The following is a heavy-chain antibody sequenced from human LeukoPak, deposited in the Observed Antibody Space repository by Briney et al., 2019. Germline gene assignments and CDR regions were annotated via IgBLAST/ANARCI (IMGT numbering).Heavy chain of an antibody. J-gene: IGHJ4*02. D-gene: IGHD5-18*01. Sequence: PSETLSLTCAVYGGSFSGYYWSWIRQPPGKGLEWIGEINHSGSTNYNPSLKSRVTISVDTSKNQFSLKLSSVTAADTAVYYCARPELKYSYAPFDYWGQGTLVTVSS. CDR3: ARPELKYSYAPFDY. V-gene: IGHV4-34*01. CDR1: GGSFSGYY. CDR2: INHSGST.